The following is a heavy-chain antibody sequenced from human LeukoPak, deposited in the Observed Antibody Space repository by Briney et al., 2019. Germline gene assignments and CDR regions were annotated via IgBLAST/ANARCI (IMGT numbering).Heavy chain of an antibody. V-gene: IGHV4-31*03. CDR3: ARGEGSGSYYKPFDY. D-gene: IGHD3-10*01. Sequence: TLSLTCTVSGGSISSGGYYWSWIRQHPGTGLEWIGYIYYSGSTYYNPSLKSRVTISVDTSKNQFSLKLSSVTAADTAVYYCARGEGSGSYYKPFDYWGQGTLVTVSS. CDR1: GGSISSGGYY. J-gene: IGHJ4*02. CDR2: IYYSGST.